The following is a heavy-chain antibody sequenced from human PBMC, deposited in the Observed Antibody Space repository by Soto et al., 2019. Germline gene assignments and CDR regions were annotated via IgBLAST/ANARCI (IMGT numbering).Heavy chain of an antibody. CDR3: ARLGGGGDYAPHAFDI. V-gene: IGHV5-51*01. J-gene: IGHJ3*02. D-gene: IGHD3-16*01. CDR1: GYSFTSYW. Sequence: PGESLKISCRGSGYSFTSYWIGWVRQMPGKGLEWMGIIYPGDSDTRYSPSFQGQVTISADKSISTAYLQWSSLKASDTAMYYCARLGGGGDYAPHAFDIWGQGTMVTVSS. CDR2: IYPGDSDT.